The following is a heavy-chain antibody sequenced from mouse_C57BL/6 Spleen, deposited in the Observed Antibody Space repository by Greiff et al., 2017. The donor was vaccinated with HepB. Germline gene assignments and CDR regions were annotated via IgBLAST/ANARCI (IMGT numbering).Heavy chain of an antibody. CDR3: AREYDYLDY. V-gene: IGHV5-17*01. D-gene: IGHD2-10*02. CDR2: ISRGSSTI. J-gene: IGHJ2*01. CDR1: GFTFSDYG. Sequence: EVHLVESGGGLVKPGGSLKLSCAASGFTFSDYGMHWVRQAPEKGLEWVAYISRGSSTIYYADTVKGRFTISRDNAKNTLFLQTTSLRSEDAAMYYCAREYDYLDYWGQGTTLTVSS.